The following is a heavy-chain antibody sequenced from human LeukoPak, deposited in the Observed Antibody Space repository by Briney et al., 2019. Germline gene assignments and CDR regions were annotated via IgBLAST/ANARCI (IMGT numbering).Heavy chain of an antibody. J-gene: IGHJ4*02. Sequence: PGGSLRLSCAASGFTVSSYAMHWVRQPIGKGLEWVSALGIAGDTFYPGSVKGRFTISRENAKNSLYLQMNSLRAEDTAMYYCARQKQSHGNFDYWAREPWSPSPQ. CDR3: ARQKQSHGNFDY. CDR2: LGIAGDT. CDR1: GFTVSSYA. V-gene: IGHV3-13*01. D-gene: IGHD1-26*01.